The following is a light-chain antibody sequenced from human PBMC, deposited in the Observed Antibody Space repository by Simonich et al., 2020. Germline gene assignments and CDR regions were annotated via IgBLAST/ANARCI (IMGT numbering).Light chain of an antibody. J-gene: IGKJ1*01. CDR1: QSVLYSSNNKNY. CDR2: WAS. CDR3: QQYYSTPWT. V-gene: IGKV4-1*01. Sequence: DIVMTQSPDSLDVSLGERATINCKSSQSVLYSSNNKNYLAWYQQKPGQPPKLLIYWASTRESGVPDRFSGRGSGTDFTLTISSLQAEDVAVYYCQQYYSTPWTFGQGTKVEIK.